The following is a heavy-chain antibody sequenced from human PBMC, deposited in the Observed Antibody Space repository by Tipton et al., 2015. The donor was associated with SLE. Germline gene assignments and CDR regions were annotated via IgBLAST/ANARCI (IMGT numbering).Heavy chain of an antibody. CDR3: ARDRGGNSSVYFDY. J-gene: IGHJ4*02. CDR2: IYFSGSAYST. CDR1: GDSISTTTSY. V-gene: IGHV4-39*07. D-gene: IGHD4-23*01. Sequence: TLSLTCTVSGDSISTTTSYWGWIRQPPGKGLEWIGDIYFSGSAYSTYYNPSLKSRVTISVDKPENHFSLRLSAVTAADTAVYYCARDRGGNSSVYFDYWGQGNLVTVSS.